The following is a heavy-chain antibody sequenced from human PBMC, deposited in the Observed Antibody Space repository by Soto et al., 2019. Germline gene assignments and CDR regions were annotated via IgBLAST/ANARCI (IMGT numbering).Heavy chain of an antibody. CDR1: GFTFSNHW. CDR2: IKADGSEK. CDR3: ASARGVDS. D-gene: IGHD3-16*01. Sequence: GGSLRLSCAGSGFTFSNHWMNWVRQAPGKGLEWVANIKADGSEKYYVDSVKGRFTISRDNAKNSLYLQMNSLRAEDTAVYYCASARGVDSWGQGTLVTVS. V-gene: IGHV3-7*03. J-gene: IGHJ5*01.